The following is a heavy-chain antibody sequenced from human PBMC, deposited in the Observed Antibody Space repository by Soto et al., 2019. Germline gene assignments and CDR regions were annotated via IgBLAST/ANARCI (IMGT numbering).Heavy chain of an antibody. J-gene: IGHJ4*02. D-gene: IGHD1-26*01. Sequence: PPETLSPACAVSGLSIRGCSYWGWIRQPPGKGLGWFGIIYNSVITHYNPSLKSRVTGSLDASKNQVALKLSSVAAADTALYYCARDTSRTSGAFDFWGQGILVTVS. CDR2: IYNSVIT. V-gene: IGHV4-38-2*02. CDR3: ARDTSRTSGAFDF. CDR1: GLSIRGCSY.